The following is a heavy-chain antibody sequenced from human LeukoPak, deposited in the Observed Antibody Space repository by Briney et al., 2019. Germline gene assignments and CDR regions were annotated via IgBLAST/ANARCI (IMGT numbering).Heavy chain of an antibody. Sequence: ASVKVSCKASGGTFSSYAISWVRQAPGQGLEWMGGIIPIFGTANYAQKFQGRVTITADKSTSTAYMELSSLRPEDTAVYYCARDRTGTSYWYFDLWGRGTLVTVSS. CDR2: IIPIFGTA. J-gene: IGHJ2*01. D-gene: IGHD1-1*01. CDR3: ARDRTGTSYWYFDL. V-gene: IGHV1-69*06. CDR1: GGTFSSYA.